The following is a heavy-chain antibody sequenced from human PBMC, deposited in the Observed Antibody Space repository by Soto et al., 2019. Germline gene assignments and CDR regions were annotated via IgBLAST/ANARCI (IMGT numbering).Heavy chain of an antibody. CDR1: GGSFSGHY. CDR3: ASGRDDCGGGTCYYYYGMDV. D-gene: IGHD2-15*01. V-gene: IGHV4-34*01. CDR2: INHSGST. Sequence: NPSETLSLTCAVYGGSFSGHYWSWIRQPPGKGLEWMGEINHSGSTNYNPSLKSRVTISVDTSKKQFSLMLTSVTAADTAVYYCASGRDDCGGGTCYYYYGMDVWGQGTTVTVSS. J-gene: IGHJ6*02.